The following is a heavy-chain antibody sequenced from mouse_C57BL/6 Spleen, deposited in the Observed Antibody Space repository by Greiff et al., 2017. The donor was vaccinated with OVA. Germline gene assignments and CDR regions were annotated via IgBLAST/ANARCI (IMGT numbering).Heavy chain of an antibody. D-gene: IGHD1-1*01. V-gene: IGHV5-4*01. CDR3: ARDNYGSFYYFDY. CDR1: GFTFSSYA. Sequence: EVHLVESGGGLVKPGGSLKLSCAASGFTFSSYAMSWVRQTPEKRLEWVATISDGGSYTYYPDNVKGRFTISRDNAKNNLYLQMSHLKSEDTAMYYCARDNYGSFYYFDYWGQGTTLTVSS. J-gene: IGHJ2*01. CDR2: ISDGGSYT.